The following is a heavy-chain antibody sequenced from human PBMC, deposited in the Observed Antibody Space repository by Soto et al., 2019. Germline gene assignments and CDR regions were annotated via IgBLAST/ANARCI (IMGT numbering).Heavy chain of an antibody. D-gene: IGHD3-16*01. V-gene: IGHV3-30*18. CDR3: AKDMDLCDYVCLPDY. Sequence: PGGSLRLSCAASGFTFSSYGMHWVRQAPGKGLEWVAVISYDGSNKYYADSVKGRFTISRDNSKNTLYLQMNSLRAEDTAVYCCAKDMDLCDYVCLPDYWGQGTLVTVSS. J-gene: IGHJ4*02. CDR1: GFTFSSYG. CDR2: ISYDGSNK.